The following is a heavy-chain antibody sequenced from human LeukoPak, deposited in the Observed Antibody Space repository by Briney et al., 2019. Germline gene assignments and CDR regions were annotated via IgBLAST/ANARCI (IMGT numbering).Heavy chain of an antibody. CDR2: ISWNSGSI. D-gene: IGHD2-2*01. J-gene: IGHJ4*02. CDR3: AKDMGYQLGVGLDY. CDR1: GFTFDDYA. V-gene: IGHV3-9*03. Sequence: PGRSLRLSCAASGFTFDDYAMHCVRHAPGEGLEWVSGISWNSGSIGYADSVKGRFTIYRDNAKNSLYLQMNSLRAEDMALYYCAKDMGYQLGVGLDYWGQGTLVTVSS.